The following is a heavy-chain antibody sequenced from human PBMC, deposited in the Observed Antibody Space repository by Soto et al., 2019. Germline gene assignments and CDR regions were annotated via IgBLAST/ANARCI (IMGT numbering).Heavy chain of an antibody. CDR1: GFPFDDYA. Sequence: EVQLVESGGGLVQPGRSLRLSCAASGFPFDDYAMHWVRQAPGKGLEWVSGIHWNSGGMGYADSVKGRFTVSRDNAKNYLYLQMNSLRLDDTALYYCVKETGNHYDSSGYYLDYWGQGTLVTVSS. CDR3: VKETGNHYDSSGYYLDY. J-gene: IGHJ4*02. V-gene: IGHV3-9*01. CDR2: IHWNSGGM. D-gene: IGHD3-22*01.